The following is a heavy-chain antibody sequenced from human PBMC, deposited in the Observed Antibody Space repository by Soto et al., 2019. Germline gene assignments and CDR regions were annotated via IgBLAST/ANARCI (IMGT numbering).Heavy chain of an antibody. Sequence: DVQLVESGGGLVQPGGSLRVSCGASGFSISRYWMSWVRRAPGKGLEWVGNIDQDGTENFYAGSVRGRFTISRDNAMTSLYLQMDSLTAEDTAVYFCARDRGNGYYGQDTWGMDVWGQGTTVTVSS. CDR2: IDQDGTEN. CDR1: GFSISRYW. J-gene: IGHJ6*02. CDR3: ARDRGNGYYGQDTWGMDV. D-gene: IGHD1-26*01. V-gene: IGHV3-7*05.